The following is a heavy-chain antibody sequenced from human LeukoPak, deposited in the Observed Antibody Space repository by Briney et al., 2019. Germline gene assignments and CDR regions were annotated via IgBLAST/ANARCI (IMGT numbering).Heavy chain of an antibody. CDR3: ARGSSISIRSLDF. J-gene: IGHJ4*02. CDR2: TYYRSKWYN. Sequence: SQTLSLTCAISGDSVSSNSAAWNWIRQSPSRGLEWLGRTYYRSKWYNEYAVSVKGRITINPDTSKNQFSLQLNSVTPEDTAVYYCARGSSISIRSLDFSAQGTLVTVSS. D-gene: IGHD6-6*01. V-gene: IGHV6-1*01. CDR1: GDSVSSNSAA.